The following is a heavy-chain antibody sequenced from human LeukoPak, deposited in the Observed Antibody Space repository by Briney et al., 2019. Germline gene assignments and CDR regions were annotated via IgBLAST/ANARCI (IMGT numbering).Heavy chain of an antibody. D-gene: IGHD6-19*01. Sequence: PSETLSLTCTVSGGSISSGDYYWSWIRQPPGKGLEWVGYIYYSGSTNYNPSLKSRVTISVDTSKNQFSLKLSSVTAADTAVYYCARSHLRIRYSSGWYSPPFFDYWGQGTLVTVSS. J-gene: IGHJ4*02. CDR3: ARSHLRIRYSSGWYSPPFFDY. CDR1: GGSISSGDYY. CDR2: IYYSGST. V-gene: IGHV4-61*08.